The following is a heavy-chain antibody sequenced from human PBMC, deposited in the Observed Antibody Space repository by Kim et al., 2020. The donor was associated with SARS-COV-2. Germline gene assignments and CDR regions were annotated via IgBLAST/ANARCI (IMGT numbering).Heavy chain of an antibody. D-gene: IGHD6-13*01. CDR1: GFTFSSYA. V-gene: IGHV3-30*04. J-gene: IGHJ4*02. Sequence: GGSLRLSCAASGFTFSSYAMHWVRQAPGKGLEWVAVISYDGSNKYYADSVKGRFTISRDNSKNTLYLQMNSLRAEDTAVYYCARARKKQQLVHYFDYWGQGTLVTVSS. CDR3: ARARKKQQLVHYFDY. CDR2: ISYDGSNK.